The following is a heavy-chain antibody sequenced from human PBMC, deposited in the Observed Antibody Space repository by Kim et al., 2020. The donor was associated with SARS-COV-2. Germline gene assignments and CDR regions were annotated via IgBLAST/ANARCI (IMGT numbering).Heavy chain of an antibody. CDR2: ISGSGRST. V-gene: IGHV3-23*01. CDR1: GFTFSNYA. J-gene: IGHJ4*02. D-gene: IGHD3-10*01. Sequence: GGSLRLSCAASGFTFSNYAMTWVRQVPGKGLEWVSAISGSGRSTYYADSVKGRFTISRDNSKNTLYLQMNSLRAEDTAVYYCAKDEITLVRGVMAIWGQGTLVTVSS. CDR3: AKDEITLVRGVMAI.